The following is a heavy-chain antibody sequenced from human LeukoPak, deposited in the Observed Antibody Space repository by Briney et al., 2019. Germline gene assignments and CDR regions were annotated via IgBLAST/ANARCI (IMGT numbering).Heavy chain of an antibody. J-gene: IGHJ4*02. V-gene: IGHV3-23*01. Sequence: GGSLRLSCAASGFTFSSYAMSWVRQAPGKGLEWVSAVSGSGGSTYYADSVKGRFTISRDNSKNTLYLQMNSLRAEDTAVYYCAKDLLYYYGSGSSFDYWGQGTLVTASS. CDR3: AKDLLYYYGSGSSFDY. CDR2: VSGSGGST. D-gene: IGHD3-10*01. CDR1: GFTFSSYA.